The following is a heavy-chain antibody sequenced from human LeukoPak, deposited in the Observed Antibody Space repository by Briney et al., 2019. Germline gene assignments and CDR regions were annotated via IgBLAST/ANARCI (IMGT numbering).Heavy chain of an antibody. J-gene: IGHJ4*02. CDR2: IYHSGGT. CDR3: ARVTGYMIEDYFDY. Sequence: PSGTLSLTCAVSGGSISSSTNWWSWVRQPPGKGLEWIGEIYHSGGTNYNPSLKSRITISVDKSQNQFSLKVNSLTAADTAVYYCARVTGYMIEDYFDYWGQGTLVTVSS. D-gene: IGHD3-22*01. V-gene: IGHV4-4*02. CDR1: GGSISSSTNW.